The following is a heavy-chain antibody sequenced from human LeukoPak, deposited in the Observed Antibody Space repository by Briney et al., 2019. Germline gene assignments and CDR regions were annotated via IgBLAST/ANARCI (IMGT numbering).Heavy chain of an antibody. J-gene: IGHJ4*02. CDR3: ARGGREYYYDSSGYYYLYYFDY. Sequence: RGSLRLSCAASGFTFSSYDMHWVRQATGKGLEWVSAIGTAGDTYYPGSVKGRFTISRENAKNSLYLQMNSLRAGDTAVYYCARGGREYYYDSSGYYYLYYFDYWGQGTLVTVSS. D-gene: IGHD3-22*01. V-gene: IGHV3-13*01. CDR2: IGTAGDT. CDR1: GFTFSSYD.